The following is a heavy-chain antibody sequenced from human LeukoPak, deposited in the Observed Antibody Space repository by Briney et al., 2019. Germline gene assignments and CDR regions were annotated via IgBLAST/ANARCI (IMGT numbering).Heavy chain of an antibody. CDR2: ISYDGSTK. CDR1: GFTFSTYG. CDR3: ARDPYSNYGYMDV. Sequence: GGSLRLSCTASGFTFSTYGMHWVRQAPGKGLEWVTLISYDGSTKYYSDSVKGRFTLSRDNSKNTLYLQMNSLRAEDTAVYYCARDPYSNYGYMDVWGKGTTVTVSS. V-gene: IGHV3-30*03. J-gene: IGHJ6*03. D-gene: IGHD4-11*01.